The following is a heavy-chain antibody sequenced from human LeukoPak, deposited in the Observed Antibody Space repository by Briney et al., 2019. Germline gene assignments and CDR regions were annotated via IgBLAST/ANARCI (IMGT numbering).Heavy chain of an antibody. CDR1: GYSIGSGYY. D-gene: IGHD4-17*01. CDR3: ARGEDGTGDYRPTYFDS. CDR2: INHGGGT. V-gene: IGHV4-38-2*02. Sequence: PSETLSLTCTVSGYSIGSGYYWGWIRQPPGKGLEWIGEINHGGGTRYNPSLKSRATISVDTSKKQFSLNLTSVTAADTAVYYCARGEDGTGDYRPTYFDSWGQGTLVTVSS. J-gene: IGHJ4*02.